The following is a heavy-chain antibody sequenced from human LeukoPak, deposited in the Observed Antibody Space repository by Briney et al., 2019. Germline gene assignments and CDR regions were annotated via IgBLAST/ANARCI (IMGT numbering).Heavy chain of an antibody. J-gene: IGHJ4*02. V-gene: IGHV3-21*01. CDR3: ARGVLYCSSTSCSFDY. CDR2: ISSSSSYI. D-gene: IGHD2-2*01. CDR1: GFTFGSYS. Sequence: GGSLRLSCAASGFTFGSYSMNWVRQAPGKGLEWASSISSSSSYIYYADSVKGRFTISRDNAKNSLYLQMNSLRAEDTAVYYCARGVLYCSSTSCSFDYWGQGTLVTVSS.